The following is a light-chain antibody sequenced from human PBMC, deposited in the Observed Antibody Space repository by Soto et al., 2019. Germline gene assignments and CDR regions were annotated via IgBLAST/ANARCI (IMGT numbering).Light chain of an antibody. J-gene: IGKJ1*01. CDR3: QQYNNWPPRWT. CDR2: GAS. V-gene: IGKV3-15*01. CDR1: QSVSSSY. Sequence: EIVFTQSPGTLSLSPGERATLSCRASQSVSSSYLAWYQQKPGQAPRLLIYGASTRATGIPARFSGSGSGTEFTLTISSLQSEDFAVYYCQQYNNWPPRWTFGQGTKVDIK.